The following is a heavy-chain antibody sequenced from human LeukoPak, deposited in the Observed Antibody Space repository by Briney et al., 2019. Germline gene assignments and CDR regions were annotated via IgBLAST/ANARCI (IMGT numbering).Heavy chain of an antibody. D-gene: IGHD3-16*02. CDR2: ISAYNGNT. CDR3: ARSMITFGGVIVMFDY. J-gene: IGHJ4*02. V-gene: IGHV1-18*01. Sequence: ASVKVSCKASGYTFTSYGISWVRQAPGQGLEWMGWISAYNGNTNYAQKLQGRVTMTTDTSTSTAYMELRSLRSEDTAVYYCARSMITFGGVIVMFDYWGQGTLVTVSS. CDR1: GYTFTSYG.